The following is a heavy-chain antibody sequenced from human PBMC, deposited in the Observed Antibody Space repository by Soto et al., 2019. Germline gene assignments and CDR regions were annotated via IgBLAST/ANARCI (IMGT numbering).Heavy chain of an antibody. V-gene: IGHV4-39*01. D-gene: IGHD6-6*01. CDR3: ARRSSSSLGSLFDP. CDR1: GGSISSSTYY. CDR2: MYYTGNK. Sequence: SETLSLTCTVSGGSISSSTYYWDWIRHPPGKGLEWIGAMYYTGNKNYNPSLESRVTMSVDTSKNQFSLKLSSVTPTDTAVYYCARRSSSSLGSLFDPWGRGILVTVSS. J-gene: IGHJ5*02.